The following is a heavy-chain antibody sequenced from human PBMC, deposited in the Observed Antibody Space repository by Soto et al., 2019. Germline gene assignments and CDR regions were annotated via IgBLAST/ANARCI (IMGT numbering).Heavy chain of an antibody. V-gene: IGHV3-21*01. J-gene: IGHJ5*02. Sequence: GLCXRLSGSSGVCSCSSYSISVFRQAPGKGLECVSSISSSSSYIYYADSVKGRFTISRDNAKNSLYLQMNSLRAEDTAVYYCARPLAVLTHPISRLETWGPGTLLTVYS. D-gene: IGHD6-25*01. CDR1: VCSCSSYS. CDR2: ISSSSSYI. CDR3: ARPLAVLTHPISRLET.